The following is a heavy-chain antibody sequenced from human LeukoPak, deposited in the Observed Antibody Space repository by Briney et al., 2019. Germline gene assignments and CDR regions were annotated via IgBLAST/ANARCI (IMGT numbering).Heavy chain of an antibody. CDR1: GYTFTSYA. CDR2: INAGNGNT. V-gene: IGHV1-3*01. Sequence: ASVKVSCKASGYTFTSYAMHWVRQAPGQRLEWMGWINAGNGNTKYSQKFQGRVTITRDTSASTAYMELSSLRSEDTAVYYYASGSSWSNNWFDPWGQGTLVTVSS. J-gene: IGHJ5*02. D-gene: IGHD6-13*01. CDR3: ASGSSWSNNWFDP.